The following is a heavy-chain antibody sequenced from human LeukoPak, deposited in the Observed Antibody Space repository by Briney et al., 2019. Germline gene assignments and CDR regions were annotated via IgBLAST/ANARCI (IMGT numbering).Heavy chain of an antibody. CDR1: GFSFSSFA. Sequence: ARGSLRLSCAASGFSFSSFAMHWVRQAPGKGLEWVAVISYDGSNQYYADSVKGRFTISRDNSKNTLYLQMNSLRPDDTAVFYCAKERYGSGWAAGDYWGQGTLVTVFS. V-gene: IGHV3-30*18. D-gene: IGHD6-19*01. J-gene: IGHJ4*02. CDR3: AKERYGSGWAAGDY. CDR2: ISYDGSNQ.